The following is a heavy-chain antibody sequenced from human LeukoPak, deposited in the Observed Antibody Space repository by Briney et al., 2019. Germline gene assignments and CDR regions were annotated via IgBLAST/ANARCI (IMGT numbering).Heavy chain of an antibody. Sequence: GESLKISCKGSGYSFTTDLIGWVRQMPGKGLEGMGIIYPGDSDIRYSPSFQGQVTISVDKSTRPAYLQWNSLKASDTAISYRARLGKLGQLGYWGQGTLVTVSS. J-gene: IGHJ4*02. CDR1: GYSFTTDL. CDR3: ARLGKLGQLGY. D-gene: IGHD1-1*01. CDR2: IYPGDSDI. V-gene: IGHV5-51*01.